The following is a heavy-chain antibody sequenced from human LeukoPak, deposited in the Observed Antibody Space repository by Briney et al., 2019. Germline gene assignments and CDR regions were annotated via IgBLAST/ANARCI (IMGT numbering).Heavy chain of an antibody. J-gene: IGHJ6*02. CDR1: GYSISSNNW. Sequence: TSDTLSLTCAVSGYSISSNNWWGWIRQPPGEGLEWIGYIYYSGTTYYNPSLKSRVTMSIDTSKNQLSLKVSSVTAADTAVYYCARGRCSSSSCYSDYYYGMDLWGQGTTVTVSS. D-gene: IGHD2-2*02. CDR3: ARGRCSSSSCYSDYYYGMDL. CDR2: IYYSGTT. V-gene: IGHV4-28*03.